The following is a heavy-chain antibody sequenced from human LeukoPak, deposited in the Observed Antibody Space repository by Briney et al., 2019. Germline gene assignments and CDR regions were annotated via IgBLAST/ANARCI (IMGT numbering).Heavy chain of an antibody. J-gene: IGHJ4*02. CDR2: IKEDGSGI. CDR1: GSTFSSYW. V-gene: IGHV3-7*01. CDR3: TREVSGSLYFDY. Sequence: GGSLRLSCAASGSTFSSYWMSWVRQAPGKGLEWVANIKEDGSGIYYVDSVEGRFTISRDNAKKSLYLQMNSLRAEDTAVYYCTREVSGSLYFDYWGQGTPVTVSS. D-gene: IGHD1-26*01.